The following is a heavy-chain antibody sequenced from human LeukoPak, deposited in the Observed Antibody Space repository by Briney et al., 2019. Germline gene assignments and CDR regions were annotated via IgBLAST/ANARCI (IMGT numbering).Heavy chain of an antibody. CDR3: ARGVRRIAAAGTGLWFDP. V-gene: IGHV1-46*01. CDR2: INPSGGST. J-gene: IGHJ5*02. CDR1: GYTFTSYY. Sequence: ASVKVSCKASGYTFTSYYMHWVRQAPGQGLEWMGIINPSGGSTSYAQKFQGRVTMTRDTSISTAYMELSRLRSDDTAVYYCARGVRRIAAAGTGLWFDPWGQGTLVTVSS. D-gene: IGHD6-13*01.